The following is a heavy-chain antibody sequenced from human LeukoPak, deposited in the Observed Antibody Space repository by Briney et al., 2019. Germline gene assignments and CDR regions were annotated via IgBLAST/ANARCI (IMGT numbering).Heavy chain of an antibody. CDR1: GYTFTSYY. Sequence: ASVKVSCKASGYTFTSYYMHWVRQAPGQGLEWMGIINPSGGSTSYAQKFQGRVTMTRDTSTGTVYMELSSLRSEDTAVYYCARDARSYYYDSSGYFFYWGQGTLVTVSS. CDR3: ARDARSYYYDSSGYFFY. J-gene: IGHJ4*02. CDR2: INPSGGST. V-gene: IGHV1-46*01. D-gene: IGHD3-22*01.